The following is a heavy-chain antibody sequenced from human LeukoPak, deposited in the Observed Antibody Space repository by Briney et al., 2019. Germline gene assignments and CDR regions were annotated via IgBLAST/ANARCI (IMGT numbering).Heavy chain of an antibody. V-gene: IGHV3-15*01. CDR2: IKSKTDGGTT. Sequence: GGSLRLSCAVSGFSFSNAWMSWVRQAPGKGLEWVGRIKSKTDGGTTDYAAPVQGRFTISRDDSKNTLYLQMNSLKTEDTAVYYCTTDQGYGSGSYYWFDPWGQGTLVTVSS. CDR1: GFSFSNAW. CDR3: TTDQGYGSGSYYWFDP. D-gene: IGHD3-10*01. J-gene: IGHJ5*02.